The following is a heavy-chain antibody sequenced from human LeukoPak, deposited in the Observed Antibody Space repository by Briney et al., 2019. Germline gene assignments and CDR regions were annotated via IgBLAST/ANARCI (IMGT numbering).Heavy chain of an antibody. CDR2: IYYSGST. V-gene: IGHV4-39*01. Sequence: SETLSLTCTVSGGSISSSSYYWGWIRQPPGKGLVWIGSIYYSGSTYYNPSLKSRVTISVDTSKNQFSLKLSSVTAADTAVYYCARMIYYFDYWGQGTLVTVSS. D-gene: IGHD3/OR15-3a*01. J-gene: IGHJ4*02. CDR3: ARMIYYFDY. CDR1: GGSISSSSYY.